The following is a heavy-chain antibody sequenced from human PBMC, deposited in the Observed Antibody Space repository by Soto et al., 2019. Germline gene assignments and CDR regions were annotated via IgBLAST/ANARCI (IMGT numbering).Heavy chain of an antibody. CDR1: GGSSSNSNYY. J-gene: IGHJ4*02. Sequence: SETLSLTCNVAGGSSSNSNYYWGCIRQPPGQGLEWIGSIYYTGNTYYNPSLKSRVTISVDTSKNQFSLKLDSVTAADTAVYFCERHSIWLLLSDYPGQGSFVTVSS. CDR2: IYYTGNT. D-gene: IGHD3-22*01. V-gene: IGHV4-39*01. CDR3: ERHSIWLLLSDY.